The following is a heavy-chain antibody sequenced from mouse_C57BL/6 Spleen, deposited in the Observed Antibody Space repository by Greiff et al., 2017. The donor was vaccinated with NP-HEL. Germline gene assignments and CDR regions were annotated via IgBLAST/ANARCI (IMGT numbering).Heavy chain of an antibody. Sequence: QVQLQQSGPELVKPGASVKLSCKASGYTFTSYDINWVKQRPGQGLEWIGWIYPRDGSTKYNEKFKGKATLTVDTSSSTAYMELHSLTSEDSAVYFCARASSYYGFAYWGQGTLVTVSA. CDR2: IYPRDGST. D-gene: IGHD1-1*01. CDR1: GYTFTSYD. J-gene: IGHJ3*01. CDR3: ARASSYYGFAY. V-gene: IGHV1-85*01.